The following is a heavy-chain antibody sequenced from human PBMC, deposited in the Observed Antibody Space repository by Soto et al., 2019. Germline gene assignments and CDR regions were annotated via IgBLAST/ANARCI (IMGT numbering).Heavy chain of an antibody. D-gene: IGHD6-13*01. Sequence: XGPTLVNPTQTLTVTCTFSGFSLTSGGAGVVWIRQPPGKALEWLALIYWDDDKRYSPSLKSRLTITKDTSKNQVVLTMTNMDPVDTATYYCAHSAPYSSSWGYYYYGMDVWGQGTTVTVSS. CDR3: AHSAPYSSSWGYYYYGMDV. V-gene: IGHV2-5*02. CDR2: IYWDDDK. J-gene: IGHJ6*02. CDR1: GFSLTSGGAG.